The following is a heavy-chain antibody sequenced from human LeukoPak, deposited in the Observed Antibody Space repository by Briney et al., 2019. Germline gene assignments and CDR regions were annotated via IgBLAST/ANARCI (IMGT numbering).Heavy chain of an antibody. D-gene: IGHD3-22*01. CDR1: GYTFTSYG. Sequence: ASVKVSCKASGYTFTSYGISWVRQAPGQGLEWMGWISAYNGNTNYAQKFQGRVTMTRNTSISTAYMELSSLRSEDTAVYYCARESYYYDSSGYYMLDYWGQGTLVTVSS. J-gene: IGHJ4*02. V-gene: IGHV1-18*01. CDR3: ARESYYYDSSGYYMLDY. CDR2: ISAYNGNT.